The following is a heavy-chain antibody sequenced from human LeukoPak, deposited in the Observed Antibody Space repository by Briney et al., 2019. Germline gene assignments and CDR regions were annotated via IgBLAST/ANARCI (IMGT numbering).Heavy chain of an antibody. J-gene: IGHJ6*04. V-gene: IGHV3-7*01. Sequence: GGSLRLSCVASGFTSSAFWMSWVRRPPGKGPEWVANIKKGRSEEENVDSVKGRVSIFSDKANNSGYLQMKMLRAEAKAIYYCATFAGVVPGGLLLWGKGTTVIVSS. CDR3: ATFAGVVPGGLLL. D-gene: IGHD2-2*01. CDR1: GFTSSAFW. CDR2: IKKGRSEE.